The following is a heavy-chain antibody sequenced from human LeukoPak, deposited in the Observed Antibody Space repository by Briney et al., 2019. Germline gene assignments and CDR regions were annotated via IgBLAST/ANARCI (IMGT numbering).Heavy chain of an antibody. CDR1: GGSISSGGYY. V-gene: IGHV4-31*03. D-gene: IGHD3-22*01. CDR3: ARTEYDSSGYYGILDY. CDR2: IYYSGST. J-gene: IGHJ4*02. Sequence: KASETLSLTCTVSGGSISSGGYYWSWIRQHPGKGLEWIGYIYYSGSTYYNPSLKSRVTISVDTSKNQFSLKLSSVTAADTAVYYCARTEYDSSGYYGILDYWGQGTLVTASS.